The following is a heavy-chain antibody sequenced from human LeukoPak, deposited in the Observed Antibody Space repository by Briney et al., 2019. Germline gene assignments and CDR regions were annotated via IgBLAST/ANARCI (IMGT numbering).Heavy chain of an antibody. Sequence: GGSLRLSCEASGFTFTTYSMTWVRQAPGKGLEWVSIISSGSSAIFSADALKGRFTISRDDAKNLLYLDMNSLRSDDTAVYYCARDPRRGYSYGFSYWGQGTLVTVSS. D-gene: IGHD5-18*01. CDR1: GFTFTTYS. J-gene: IGHJ4*02. CDR3: ARDPRRGYSYGFSY. CDR2: ISSGSSAI. V-gene: IGHV3-21*04.